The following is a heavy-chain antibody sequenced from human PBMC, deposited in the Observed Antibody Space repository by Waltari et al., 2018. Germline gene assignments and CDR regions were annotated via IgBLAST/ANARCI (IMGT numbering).Heavy chain of an antibody. D-gene: IGHD4-17*01. V-gene: IGHV4-59*01. J-gene: IGHJ4*02. CDR1: GGSISSYY. CDR2: IYYRGST. CDR3: ARGTTVEAFDY. Sequence: QVQLQESGPGLVKPSETLSLTCTVSGGSISSYYWSWIRQPPGKGLEWIGYIYYRGSTNYHPSLKSRVTISVDTSKNQFSLKLSSVTAADTAVYYCARGTTVEAFDYWGQGTLVTVSS.